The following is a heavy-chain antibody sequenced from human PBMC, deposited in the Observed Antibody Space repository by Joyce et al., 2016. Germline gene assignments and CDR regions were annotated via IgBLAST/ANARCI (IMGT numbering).Heavy chain of an antibody. CDR3: ARDSGYDYSPWTLDY. CDR1: GFTLSSYA. Sequence: QAQLVESGGGVVQPGTSLRLYCEGPGFTLSSYAMNWVRQAPGKGLEWVALISYDGRDEYDPDSVKGRFTISRDNSKNTLYLQMNSLRVEDTAVYYCARDSGYDYSPWTLDYWGQGTLVTVSS. CDR2: ISYDGRDE. V-gene: IGHV3-30-3*01. D-gene: IGHD5-12*01. J-gene: IGHJ4*02.